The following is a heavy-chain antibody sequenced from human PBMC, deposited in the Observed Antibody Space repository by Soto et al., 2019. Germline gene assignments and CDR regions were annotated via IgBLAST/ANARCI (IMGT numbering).Heavy chain of an antibody. V-gene: IGHV3-30*18. CDR2: MSYDGSNK. CDR1: GFPFRSYC. CDR3: AKDPGPSSYYYYYMDV. Sequence: PWGALRLSRAASGFPFRSYCMPWVRPAPGKWLEWVAVMSYDGSNKYYADSVKGRFTISRDNSKNTLYLQMNSLRAEDTAVYYCAKDPGPSSYYYYYMDVWGKGTTVTVSS. J-gene: IGHJ6*03.